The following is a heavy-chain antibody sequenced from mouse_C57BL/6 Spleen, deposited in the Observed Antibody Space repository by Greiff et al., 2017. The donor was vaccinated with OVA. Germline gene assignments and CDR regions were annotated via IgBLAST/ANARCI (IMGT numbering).Heavy chain of an antibody. Sequence: VQLQQPGAELVMPGASVKLSCKASGYTFTSYWMHWVKQRPGQGLEWIGEIDPSDSYTNYNQKFKGKSTLTVDKSSSTAYMQLSSLTSEDSAVYYCARVGSSFGDYWGQGTTLTVSS. D-gene: IGHD1-1*01. CDR3: ARVGSSFGDY. V-gene: IGHV1-69*01. CDR1: GYTFTSYW. CDR2: IDPSDSYT. J-gene: IGHJ2*01.